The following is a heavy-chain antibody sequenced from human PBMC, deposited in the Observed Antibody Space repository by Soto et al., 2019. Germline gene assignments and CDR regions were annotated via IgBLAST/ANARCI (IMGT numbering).Heavy chain of an antibody. V-gene: IGHV4-30-2*01. CDR1: GGSISSGGYS. J-gene: IGHJ4*02. CDR3: ARGSLGYNRLAAACGYFDY. CDR2: IYHSGST. Sequence: QLQLQESGSGLVKPSQTLSLTCAVSGGSISSGGYSWSWIRQPPGKGLEWIGYIYHSGSTYYNPSRRSRVTISVDRSKNQFSLKLSSVNAADTAVYYCARGSLGYNRLAAACGYFDYWGQGTLVTVSS. D-gene: IGHD6-13*01.